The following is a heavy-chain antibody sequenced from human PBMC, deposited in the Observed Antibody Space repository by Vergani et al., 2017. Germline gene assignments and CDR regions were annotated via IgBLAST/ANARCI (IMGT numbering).Heavy chain of an antibody. CDR2: IYYSGST. CDR1: GGSISSGGYY. V-gene: IGHV4-31*03. Sequence: QVQLQESGPGLVKPSQTLSLTCTVSGGSISSGGYYWSWIRQPPGKGLEWIGYIYYSGSTYYNPSLKSRVTISVDPSKNQFSLKLSSVTAADTAVYYFASSRVRGVKGMGWGQGTLVTVSS. D-gene: IGHD3-10*01. J-gene: IGHJ4*02. CDR3: ASSRVRGVKGMG.